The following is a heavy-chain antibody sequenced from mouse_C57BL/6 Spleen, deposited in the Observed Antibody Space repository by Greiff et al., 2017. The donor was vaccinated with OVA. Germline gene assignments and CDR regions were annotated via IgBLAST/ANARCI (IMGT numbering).Heavy chain of an antibody. V-gene: IGHV1-82*01. CDR2: IYPGDGDT. CDR3: AHGSSPLAY. D-gene: IGHD1-1*01. Sequence: VQLQQSGPELVKPGASVKISCKASGYAFSSSWMNWVKQRPGKGLEWIGRIYPGDGDTNYNGKFKGKATLTADKSSSTAYMQLSSLTSEDSAVYFCAHGSSPLAYWGQGTLVTVSA. CDR1: GYAFSSSW. J-gene: IGHJ3*01.